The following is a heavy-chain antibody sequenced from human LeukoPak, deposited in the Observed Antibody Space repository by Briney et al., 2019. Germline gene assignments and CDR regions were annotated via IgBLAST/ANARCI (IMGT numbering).Heavy chain of an antibody. J-gene: IGHJ6*02. CDR1: GFPFSSYW. Sequence: SGGSLRLSCAASGFPFSSYWMHWVRRVPGKGLLWVSRINSDGSATIYADSVRGRFTISRDNAKNTLYLQMSGLRVDDTAVYHCASDSPYYGMDVWGQGTTVTVSS. CDR3: ASDSPYYGMDV. V-gene: IGHV3-74*01. CDR2: INSDGSAT.